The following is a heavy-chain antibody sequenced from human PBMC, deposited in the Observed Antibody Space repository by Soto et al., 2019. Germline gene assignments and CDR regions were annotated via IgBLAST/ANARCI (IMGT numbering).Heavy chain of an antibody. D-gene: IGHD1-26*01. V-gene: IGHV3-72*01. Sequence: PWGSLRLSCSASVFICSDHHMDWGRQAPGKGLEWVARSRDKANSYTTEYAASVKGRFTISRDDSKTSLYLQMNSLKTDDTAVYYCARRGNSGNYVPYDYWGQGTLVTVSS. CDR3: ARRGNSGNYVPYDY. CDR2: SRDKANSYTT. CDR1: VFICSDHH. J-gene: IGHJ4*02.